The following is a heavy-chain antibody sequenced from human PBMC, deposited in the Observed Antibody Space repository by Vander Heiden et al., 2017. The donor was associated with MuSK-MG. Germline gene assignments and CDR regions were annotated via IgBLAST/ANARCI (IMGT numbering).Heavy chain of an antibody. CDR1: GASLSGIGSY. CDR3: ARRQVQSWLGWFDP. CDR2: VSDIGST. J-gene: IGHJ5*02. V-gene: IGHV4-61*08. D-gene: IGHD5-18*01. Sequence: QVHLQESCPGLVKASETLSLTCSVSGASLSGIGSYWSCIRQSPGKGLEWIGYVSDIGSTNYNPSLQGRVTTSIDTSKNQFFLTLSSVTAADTAVYFCARRQVQSWLGWFDPWGQGALVTVSS.